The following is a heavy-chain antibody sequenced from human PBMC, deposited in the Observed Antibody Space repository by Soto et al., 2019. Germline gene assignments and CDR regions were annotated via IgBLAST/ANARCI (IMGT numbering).Heavy chain of an antibody. V-gene: IGHV4-34*01. J-gene: IGHJ4*02. CDR2: INHSGST. CDR1: GGSFSGYY. CDR3: ARRRQSFRSHFDY. D-gene: IGHD3-10*01. Sequence: PSETLSLTCAVYGGSFSGYYWSWIRQPPGKGLEWIGEINHSGSTNYNPSLKSRVTISVDTSKNQFSLKLSSVTAADTAVYYCARRRQSFRSHFDYWGQGTLVTVSS.